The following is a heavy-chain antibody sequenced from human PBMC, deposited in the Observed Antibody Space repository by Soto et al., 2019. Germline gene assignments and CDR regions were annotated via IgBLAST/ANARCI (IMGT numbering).Heavy chain of an antibody. Sequence: GGSLRLSCAASGFTFSSYAMSWVSQAPGKGLEWVSAISGSGGSTYYADSVKGRFTISRDNSKNTLYLQMNSLRAEDTAVYYCAKDLGDHSWSFDYWGQGTLVTVSS. D-gene: IGHD6-13*01. CDR1: GFTFSSYA. CDR3: AKDLGDHSWSFDY. J-gene: IGHJ4*02. V-gene: IGHV3-23*01. CDR2: ISGSGGST.